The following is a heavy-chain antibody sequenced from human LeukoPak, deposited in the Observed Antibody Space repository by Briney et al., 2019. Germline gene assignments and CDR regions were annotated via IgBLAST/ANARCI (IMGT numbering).Heavy chain of an antibody. CDR1: GGSISSGDYY. D-gene: IGHD3-22*01. CDR3: GRFNYYGDNGYYHGASYFDY. V-gene: IGHV4-30-4*01. Sequence: SETLSLTCTVSGGSISSGDYYWSWIRQSPGKGLEWIGYIHHSGSTYYNPSLKSRVTMSIDTSKKQFSLKLSSVTAADTAMYYCGRFNYYGDNGYYHGASYFDYWGQGTLVTVSS. CDR2: IHHSGST. J-gene: IGHJ4*02.